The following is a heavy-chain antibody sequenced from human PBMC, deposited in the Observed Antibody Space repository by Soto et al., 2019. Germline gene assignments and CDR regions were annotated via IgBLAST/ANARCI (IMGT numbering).Heavy chain of an antibody. CDR2: ISWNSGSI. V-gene: IGHV3-9*01. J-gene: IGHJ6*03. D-gene: IGHD2-15*01. CDR1: GFTFDDYA. Sequence: GGSLRLSCAASGFTFDDYAMHWVRQAPGKGLEWVSGISWNSGSIGYADSVRGRFTISRDNAKNSLYLQMNSLRAEDTALYYCAKAVLARKYYMDVWGKGTTVTVSS. CDR3: AKAVLARKYYMDV.